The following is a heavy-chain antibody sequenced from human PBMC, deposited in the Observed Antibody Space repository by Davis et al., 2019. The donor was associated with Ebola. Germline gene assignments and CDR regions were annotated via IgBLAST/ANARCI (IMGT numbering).Heavy chain of an antibody. CDR3: ARGPMIVVVIASTDDAFDI. Sequence: MPGGSLRLSCAVYGGSFSGYYWSWIRQPPGKGLEWIGEINHSGSTNYNPSLKSRVTTSVDTSKNQFSLKLSSVTAADTAVYYCARGPMIVVVIASTDDAFDIWGQGTMVTVSS. CDR2: INHSGST. V-gene: IGHV4-34*01. D-gene: IGHD3-22*01. CDR1: GGSFSGYY. J-gene: IGHJ3*02.